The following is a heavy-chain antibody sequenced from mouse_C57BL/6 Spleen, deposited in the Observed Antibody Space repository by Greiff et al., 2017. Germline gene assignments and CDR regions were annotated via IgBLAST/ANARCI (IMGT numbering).Heavy chain of an antibody. Sequence: VQLQQSGAELVKPGASVKISCKASGYTFTDYYINWVKQRPGQGLEWIGKIGPGSGSTYYNEKFKGKATLTADKSSSTAYMQLRSLTSEDSAVYFCARGGGVYDGYLYYFDYWGQGTTLTVSS. J-gene: IGHJ2*01. CDR3: ARGGGVYDGYLYYFDY. CDR2: IGPGSGST. D-gene: IGHD2-3*01. CDR1: GYTFTDYY. V-gene: IGHV1-77*01.